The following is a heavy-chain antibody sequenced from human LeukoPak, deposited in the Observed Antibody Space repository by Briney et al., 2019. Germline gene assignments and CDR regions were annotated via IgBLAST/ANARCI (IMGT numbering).Heavy chain of an antibody. CDR1: GGSISSSNW. J-gene: IGHJ6*02. CDR2: IYHSGST. Sequence: SETLSLTCAVSGGSISSSNWWSWVRQPPGKGLEWIEEIYHSGSTNYNPSLKSRVTISVDKSKNQFSLKLSSVTAADTAVYYCARDPVSGDLLYYYYGMDVWGQGTTVTVSS. V-gene: IGHV4-4*02. CDR3: ARDPVSGDLLYYYYGMDV. D-gene: IGHD3-10*01.